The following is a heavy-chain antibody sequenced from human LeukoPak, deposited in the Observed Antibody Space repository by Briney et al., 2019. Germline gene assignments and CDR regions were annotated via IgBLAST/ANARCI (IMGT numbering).Heavy chain of an antibody. Sequence: SETLSLTCTVSGGSISSGGYSWSWIRQPPGKGLEWIGYIFYSGSSNYNPSLKSRVTISVDTSENQVSLKLTSVTAADTAVYYCAREGPYSSGWYKVWGQGTLVTVSS. J-gene: IGHJ4*02. V-gene: IGHV4-61*08. D-gene: IGHD6-19*01. CDR1: GGSISSGGYS. CDR3: AREGPYSSGWYKV. CDR2: IFYSGSS.